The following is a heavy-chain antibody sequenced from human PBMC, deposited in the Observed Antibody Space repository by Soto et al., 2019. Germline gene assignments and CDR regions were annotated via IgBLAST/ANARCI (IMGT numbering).Heavy chain of an antibody. V-gene: IGHV4-31*03. CDR1: GGSISSGGYY. Sequence: QVQLQESGPGLVKPSQTLSLTCTVSGGSISSGGYYWSWIRQHPGKGREWIGYIYYSERTYYNPSLQQRVTNSIDTSKNEFSLKLSSVTAGDRAGYNCARDPGVGVGVTDYYGMDVWGQGTTVTVSS. CDR2: IYYSERT. J-gene: IGHJ6*01. D-gene: IGHD1-26*01. CDR3: ARDPGVGVGVTDYYGMDV.